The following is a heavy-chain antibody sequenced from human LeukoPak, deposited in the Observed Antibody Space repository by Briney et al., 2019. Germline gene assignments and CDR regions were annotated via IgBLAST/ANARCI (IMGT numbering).Heavy chain of an antibody. CDR1: GFTFSNAW. CDR3: ARELRLGYCSGGSCYYYGMDV. J-gene: IGHJ6*02. V-gene: IGHV3-21*01. D-gene: IGHD2-15*01. Sequence: GGSLRLSCAASGFTFSNAWMNWVRQAPGKGLEWVSSISSSSSYIYYADSVKGRFTISRDNAKNSRYLQMNSLRAEDTAVYYCARELRLGYCSGGSCYYYGMDVWGQGTTVTVSS. CDR2: ISSSSSYI.